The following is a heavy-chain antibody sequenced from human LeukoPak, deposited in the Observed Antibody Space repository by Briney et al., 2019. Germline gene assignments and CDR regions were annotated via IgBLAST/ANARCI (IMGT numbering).Heavy chain of an antibody. J-gene: IGHJ4*02. Sequence: WASVKVSCKASGYTFTGYYMHWVRQAPGQGLEWMGWIDPNSGGTNYAQKFQGRVTMTRDMSTSTVYMELSSLRSEDTAVDYCARGDLGIAAAGTNFDYWGQGTLVTVSS. CDR3: ARGDLGIAAAGTNFDY. CDR2: IDPNSGGT. V-gene: IGHV1-2*02. CDR1: GYTFTGYY. D-gene: IGHD6-13*01.